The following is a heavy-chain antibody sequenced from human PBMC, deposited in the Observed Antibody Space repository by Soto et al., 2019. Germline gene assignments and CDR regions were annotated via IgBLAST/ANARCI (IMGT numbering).Heavy chain of an antibody. Sequence: QVQLVQSGAEVKKPGASVKVSCKASGYTFTSYGISWVRQAPGQGLEWMGWISAYNGNTNYAQQHHGRVXXTXHLXTSTAHMERGSLTSDDTAVYYCARPYSSSGQPLHYWGQGTLVTVSS. D-gene: IGHD6-13*01. J-gene: IGHJ4*02. CDR1: GYTFTSYG. CDR3: ARPYSSSGQPLHY. CDR2: ISAYNGNT. V-gene: IGHV1-18*01.